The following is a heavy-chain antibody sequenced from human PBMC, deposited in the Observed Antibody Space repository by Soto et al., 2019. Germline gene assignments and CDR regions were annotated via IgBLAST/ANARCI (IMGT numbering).Heavy chain of an antibody. CDR2: ISGSGGST. CDR3: AKDLFPSKWKSYYHYCMDV. D-gene: IGHD1-20*01. Sequence: GGSLRLSWAASGFTFSSYAMSWVRQAPGKGLEWVSAISGSGGSTYYADSVKSRFTISRDNSKNTLYLQMNSLRAEDTAVYYCAKDLFPSKWKSYYHYCMDVWGQATTVTVSS. V-gene: IGHV3-23*01. J-gene: IGHJ6*02. CDR1: GFTFSSYA.